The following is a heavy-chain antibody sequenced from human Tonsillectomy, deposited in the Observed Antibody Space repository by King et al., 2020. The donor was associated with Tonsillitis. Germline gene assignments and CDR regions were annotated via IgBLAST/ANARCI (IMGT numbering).Heavy chain of an antibody. V-gene: IGHV3-48*01. CDR2: INEISSAI. CDR3: GRDLPSGYSVDY. CDR1: GFTLSRYS. J-gene: IGHJ4*02. Sequence: VQLVESGGGLVQPGGSLRLSCAASGFTLSRYSMNWVRQAPGKGLEWVSYINEISSAIYYADSVKGRFTISRDNAKNSLHLQMNSLRVEDTAIYYCGRDLPSGYSVDYWGQGTLVTVSS. D-gene: IGHD3-3*01.